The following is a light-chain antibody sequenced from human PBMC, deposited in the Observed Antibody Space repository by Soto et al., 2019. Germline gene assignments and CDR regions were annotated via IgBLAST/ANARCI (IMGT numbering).Light chain of an antibody. CDR3: KQRYSWLRA. CDR2: GAS. J-gene: IGKJ1*01. Sequence: EIVLTQSPGTLSLSPGERATLSCRASQSVSSSYLAWYQQKPGQAPRLLIYGASKRATGIPARFSGSGSGADFILTISSLEPEDFAVYYCKQRYSWLRAFGQGTKVDI. V-gene: IGKV3D-20*02. CDR1: QSVSSSY.